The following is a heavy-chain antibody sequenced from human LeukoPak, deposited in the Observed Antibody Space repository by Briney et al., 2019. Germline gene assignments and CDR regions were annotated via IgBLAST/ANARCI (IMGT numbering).Heavy chain of an antibody. CDR3: AVCLGYCTSNVCYFDY. J-gene: IGHJ4*02. D-gene: IGHD2-2*01. V-gene: IGHV1-18*01. CDR1: GYSDTFYS. CDR2: ISAQHGQT. Sequence: GASVNLSCNCSGYSDTFYSITWVRQVHGQGHERMGWISAQHGQTEYAQNSQDRVTLTTDTYTNTAYMDLRSLRSDDTAVYYCAVCLGYCTSNVCYFDYWGRGTLVTVSS.